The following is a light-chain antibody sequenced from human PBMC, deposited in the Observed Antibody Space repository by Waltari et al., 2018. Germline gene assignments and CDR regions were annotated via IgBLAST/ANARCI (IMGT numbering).Light chain of an antibody. J-gene: IGLJ2*01. CDR1: SSNIGSNT. Sequence: QSVLTQPPSASGTPGQRVTISCSGRSSNIGSNTVNWYQQLPGTAPKLLIYTNNQRPSGVPDRFAGSKSGTSASLAISGLQAEDEADYYCAAWDDSLNCVLFGGGTKLTVL. CDR3: AAWDDSLNCVL. CDR2: TNN. V-gene: IGLV1-44*01.